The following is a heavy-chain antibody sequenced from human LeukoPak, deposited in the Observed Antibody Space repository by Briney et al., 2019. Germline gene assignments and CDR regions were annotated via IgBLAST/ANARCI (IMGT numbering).Heavy chain of an antibody. CDR2: INPSGGST. CDR3: ARDPSSSGIAVDFDY. Sequence: ASVKVSCKASGYTFTSYYMHWVRQAPGQGLEWMGIINPSGGSTSYAQKFQGRVTMTRDTSTSTVYMELSSLRSEDTAVYYCARDPSSSGIAVDFDYWGQGTLVTVPS. V-gene: IGHV1-46*01. CDR1: GYTFTSYY. J-gene: IGHJ4*02. D-gene: IGHD6-19*01.